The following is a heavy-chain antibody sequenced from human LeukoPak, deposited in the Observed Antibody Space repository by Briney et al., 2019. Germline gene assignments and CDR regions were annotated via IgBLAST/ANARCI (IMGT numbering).Heavy chain of an antibody. CDR2: ISSSSSTI. V-gene: IGHV3-48*04. Sequence: GGSLRLSCAASGFTFSSYSMNWVRQAPGKGLEWASYISSSSSTIYYADSVKGRFTISRDNAKNSLYLHMNSLRAEDTAVYYCARGNDYVWGSYRHPFLDYWGQGTLVTVSS. CDR1: GFTFSSYS. D-gene: IGHD3-16*02. CDR3: ARGNDYVWGSYRHPFLDY. J-gene: IGHJ4*02.